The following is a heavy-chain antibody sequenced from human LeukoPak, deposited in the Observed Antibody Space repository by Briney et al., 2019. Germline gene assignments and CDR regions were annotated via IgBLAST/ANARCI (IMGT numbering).Heavy chain of an antibody. CDR2: INTSGST. D-gene: IGHD3-10*01. V-gene: IGHV4-4*07. CDR3: ARSLEALWFGELLDWFDP. J-gene: IGHJ5*02. CDR1: GGSISSYY. Sequence: PSETLSLTCTVSGGSISSYYWSWIRQPAGKGLEWIGRINTSGSTNYNPSLKSRVTMSVDTSKNQFSLKLSSVTAADTAVYYCARSLEALWFGELLDWFDPWGQGTLVTVSS.